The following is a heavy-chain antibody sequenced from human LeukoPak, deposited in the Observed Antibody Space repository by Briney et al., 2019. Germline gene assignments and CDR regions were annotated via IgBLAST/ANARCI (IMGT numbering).Heavy chain of an antibody. D-gene: IGHD5-18*01. Sequence: GGSLRLSCAASGFTFSSYAMHWVRQAPGKGLEWVAVISYDGSNKYYADSAKGRFTISRDNSKNTLYLQMNSLRAEDTAVYYCARGAPLTAMVRELRYYFDYWGQGTLVTVSS. V-gene: IGHV3-30-3*01. CDR1: GFTFSSYA. CDR2: ISYDGSNK. J-gene: IGHJ4*02. CDR3: ARGAPLTAMVRELRYYFDY.